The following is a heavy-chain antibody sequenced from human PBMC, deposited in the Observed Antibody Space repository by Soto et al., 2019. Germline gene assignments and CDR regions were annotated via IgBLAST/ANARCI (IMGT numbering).Heavy chain of an antibody. V-gene: IGHV5-51*01. CDR2: IYPGDSDT. Sequence: VESLKISCKGAGYIFTSYWICWCLQMAVKVLEWMGIIYPGDSDTRYSPSFQGQVTISADKSISTAYLQWSSLKASDTAMYYCARLSSGYYSYAFDIWGQGTMVTVSS. D-gene: IGHD3-22*01. J-gene: IGHJ3*02. CDR3: ARLSSGYYSYAFDI. CDR1: GYIFTSYW.